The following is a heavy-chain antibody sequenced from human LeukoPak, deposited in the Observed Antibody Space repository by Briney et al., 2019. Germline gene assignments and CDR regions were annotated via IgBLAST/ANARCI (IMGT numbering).Heavy chain of an antibody. CDR3: GKVWVSGWTEGIDF. Sequence: PGGSLRLSCAASGFTFSRHWMTWVRQAPGKGLEWVANIKRDGREKNYVDSVKRRFSISRDNVENSLHLQMNSLRAQDTALHYLGKVWVSGWTEGIDFWGQGTLVTVSS. CDR1: GFTFSRHW. D-gene: IGHD6-19*01. J-gene: IGHJ4*02. V-gene: IGHV3-7*01. CDR2: IKRDGREK.